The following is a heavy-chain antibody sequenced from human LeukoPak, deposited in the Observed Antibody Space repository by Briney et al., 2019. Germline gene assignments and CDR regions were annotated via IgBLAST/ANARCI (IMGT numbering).Heavy chain of an antibody. CDR3: ATRSTTGTTGSFDY. Sequence: SETLSLTCTVSGGSISSSSYYWGWICQPPGKGLEWIGSIYYSGSTYYNPSLKSRVTISVDTSKNQFSLKLSSVTAADTAVYYCATRSTTGTTGSFDYWGQGTLVTVSS. V-gene: IGHV4-39*01. CDR1: GGSISSSSYY. D-gene: IGHD1-1*01. J-gene: IGHJ4*02. CDR2: IYYSGST.